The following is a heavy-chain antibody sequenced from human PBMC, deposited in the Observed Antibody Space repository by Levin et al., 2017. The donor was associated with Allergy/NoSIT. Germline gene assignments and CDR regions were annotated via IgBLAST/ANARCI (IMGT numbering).Heavy chain of an antibody. V-gene: IGHV3-48*01. CDR3: AGGVSVVVAATGHFDY. J-gene: IGHJ4*02. Sequence: GESLKISCAASGFTFSSYSMNWVRQAPGKGLEWVSYISSSSSTIYYADSVKGRFTISRDNAKNSLYLQMNSLRAEDTAVYYCAGGVSVVVAATGHFDYWGQGTLVTVS. CDR2: ISSSSSTI. CDR1: GFTFSSYS. D-gene: IGHD2-15*01.